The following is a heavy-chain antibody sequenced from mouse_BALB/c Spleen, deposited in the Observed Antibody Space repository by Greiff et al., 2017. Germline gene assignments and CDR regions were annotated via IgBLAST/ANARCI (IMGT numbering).Heavy chain of an antibody. CDR3: ARGGHYAGAMDY. J-gene: IGHJ4*01. D-gene: IGHD6-5*01. V-gene: IGHV1-54*03. CDR2: INPGSGGT. Sequence: QVQLQQSGAELVRPGTSVKVSCKASGYAFTNYLFEWVKQRPGQGLVWSGVINPGSGGTNYNEKFKGKATLTADKSSSTAYMQLSSLTSDDSAVYFCARGGHYAGAMDYWGQGTSVTVSS. CDR1: GYAFTNYL.